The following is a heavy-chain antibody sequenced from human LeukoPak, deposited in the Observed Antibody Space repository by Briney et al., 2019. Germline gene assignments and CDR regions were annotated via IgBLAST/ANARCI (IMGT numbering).Heavy chain of an antibody. D-gene: IGHD6-13*01. CDR1: GFSLSTSGVG. V-gene: IGHV2-5*01. Sequence: SGPTLVKPTPTLTLTCTFSGFSLSTSGVGVGWIRQPPGKALEWLALIYWNDDKRYSPSLKSRLTISKDTSKNQVVFIMTNMVPVDTATYYCARISAAAPGRLFDYWGQGTLVTLSS. CDR3: ARISAAAPGRLFDY. J-gene: IGHJ4*02. CDR2: IYWNDDK.